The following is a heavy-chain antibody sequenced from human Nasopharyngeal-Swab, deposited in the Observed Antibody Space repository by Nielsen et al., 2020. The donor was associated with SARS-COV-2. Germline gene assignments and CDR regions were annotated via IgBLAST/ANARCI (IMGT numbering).Heavy chain of an antibody. Sequence: GESLKISCAASGLGFSNYEMNWVRQAPGKGLEWISYISTTTATIYYADSVKGRFTISRDNAKNSLYLQMNSLRAEDTAVYYCAREVPYSGHDDAFDIWGQRTMVTVSA. CDR2: ISTTTATI. CDR1: GLGFSNYE. D-gene: IGHD5-12*01. J-gene: IGHJ3*02. CDR3: AREVPYSGHDDAFDI. V-gene: IGHV3-48*03.